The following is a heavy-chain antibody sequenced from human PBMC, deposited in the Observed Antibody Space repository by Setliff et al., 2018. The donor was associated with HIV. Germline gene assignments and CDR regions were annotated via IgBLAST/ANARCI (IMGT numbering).Heavy chain of an antibody. CDR1: GGSINNNQ. CDR3: ARSALWFGEADWYFDL. D-gene: IGHD3-10*01. J-gene: IGHJ2*01. CDR2: IYKGGST. V-gene: IGHV4-4*09. Sequence: SETLSLTCTVSGGSINNNQWSWIRQPPGKGLEWIGWIGYIYKGGSTYYNPSLKSRVTMSEDTSKNQFSLKLRSVTAVDTAVYYCARSALWFGEADWYFDLWGRGTLVTVSS.